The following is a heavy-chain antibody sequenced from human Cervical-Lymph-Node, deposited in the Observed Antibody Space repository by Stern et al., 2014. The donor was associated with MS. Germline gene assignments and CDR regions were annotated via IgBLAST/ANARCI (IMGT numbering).Heavy chain of an antibody. CDR2: ICHTGAA. D-gene: IGHD3-16*01. Sequence: QVQLQESGPGLVKPSGTLSLTCTVSGASLSGGNWWSWVRQPPGKGLEWIGQICHTGAANYTPSLRSRVVMLVDSPKRQFSLQRTSVTAADTAVYYCARGGGTDSPTYDYWGQGTLVTVS. V-gene: IGHV4-4*02. CDR3: ARGGGTDSPTYDY. CDR1: GASLSGGNW. J-gene: IGHJ4*02.